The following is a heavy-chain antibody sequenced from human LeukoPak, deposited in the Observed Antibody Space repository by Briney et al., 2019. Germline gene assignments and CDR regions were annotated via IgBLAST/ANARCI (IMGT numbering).Heavy chain of an antibody. J-gene: IGHJ4*02. D-gene: IGHD6-19*01. V-gene: IGHV1-18*01. CDR3: ARSSTGWSADF. Sequence: ASVKVSCKASGYTFIHYGVSWVRQAPGQGLEWMGWINSNGGGTLYAQSLQGRVTLTTDTSTSTPYMELRTLRSDDTAVYYCARSSTGWSADFWGQGTLVTVSS. CDR2: INSNGGGT. CDR1: GYTFIHYG.